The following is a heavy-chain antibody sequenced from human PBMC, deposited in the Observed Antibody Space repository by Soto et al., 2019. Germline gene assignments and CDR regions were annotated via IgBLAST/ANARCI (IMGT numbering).Heavy chain of an antibody. CDR2: ISYDGSNK. V-gene: IGHV3-30-3*01. J-gene: IGHJ3*02. Sequence: QVQLVESGGGVVQPGRSLRLSCAASGFTFISYAMHWVRQAPGKGLEWVAVISYDGSNKYYADSVKGRFTISRDNSENTLFLQMNSLRAADTAVYYCAPTWRLDAFDIWGQGTMVTVSS. CDR1: GFTFISYA. CDR3: APTWRLDAFDI. D-gene: IGHD3-16*01.